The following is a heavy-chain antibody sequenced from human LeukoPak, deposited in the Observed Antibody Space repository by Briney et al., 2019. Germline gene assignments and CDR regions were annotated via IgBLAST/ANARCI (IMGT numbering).Heavy chain of an antibody. V-gene: IGHV4-39*01. J-gene: IGHJ4*02. D-gene: IGHD3-10*01. CDR2: IYYSGST. Sequence: SETLSLTCTVSGGSISSSSYYWGWIRQPPGKGLEWIGSIYYSGSTYYNPSLKSRVTISVDTSKNQFSLKLSSVTAAGTAVYYCARCRGVIRRGWFDYWGQGTLVTVSS. CDR3: ARCRGVIRRGWFDY. CDR1: GGSISSSSYY.